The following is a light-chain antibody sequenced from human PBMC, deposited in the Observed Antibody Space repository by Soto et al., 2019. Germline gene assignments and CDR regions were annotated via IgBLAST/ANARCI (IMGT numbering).Light chain of an antibody. CDR2: RDG. Sequence: QSVLTQPPSASGTPGQSLTISCSGSSSNIGSHFVYWYQHLPGTAPKLLIFRDGQRPSGVPARFFGSKSGTSASLAITGLRSEEEAAYYGAEGDQSLPGWGFGGGTKLTVL. CDR3: AEGDQSLPGWG. CDR1: SSNIGSHF. V-gene: IGLV1-47*01. J-gene: IGLJ3*02.